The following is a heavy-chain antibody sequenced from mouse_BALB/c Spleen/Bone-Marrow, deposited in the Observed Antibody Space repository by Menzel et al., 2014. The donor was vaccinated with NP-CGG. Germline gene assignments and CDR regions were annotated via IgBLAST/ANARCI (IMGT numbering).Heavy chain of an antibody. CDR1: AYSITSGYG. V-gene: IGHV3-1*02. J-gene: IGHJ3*01. CDR3: AREARTTARFAY. D-gene: IGHD1-2*01. Sequence: VHLVESGPVLVKPSQSLSLTCTVTAYSITSGYGLHWIRQFPGNKLEWMGYIHYSGSTHYIPSLKSRISITRDTSKNQFFLQLNSVTTEDTATYYCAREARTTARFAYGGQGILVTVSA. CDR2: IHYSGST.